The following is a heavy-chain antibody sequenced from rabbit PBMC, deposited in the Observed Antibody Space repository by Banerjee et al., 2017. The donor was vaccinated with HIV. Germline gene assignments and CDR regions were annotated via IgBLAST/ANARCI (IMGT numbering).Heavy chain of an antibody. CDR1: GLDFSSSYW. CDR3: AGYYTYGYVAYAYALNV. Sequence: QEQLVEYGGDLVQPEGSLTLTCKASGLDFSSSYWICWVRQAPGKGLEWIGCIYNGDDTYYASWAKGRFTISKTSSTTVTLQLNSLTAADTATYFCAGYYTYGYVAYAYALNVWGPGTLVTVS. V-gene: IGHV1S45*01. D-gene: IGHD6-1*01. J-gene: IGHJ4*01. CDR2: IYNGDDT.